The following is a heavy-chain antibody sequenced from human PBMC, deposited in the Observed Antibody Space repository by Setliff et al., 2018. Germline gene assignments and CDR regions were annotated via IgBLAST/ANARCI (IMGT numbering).Heavy chain of an antibody. CDR2: ISGYSGDT. CDR1: GYTFTSYS. CDR3: ARVTGVTTFGVIMKDFEF. J-gene: IGHJ4*02. V-gene: IGHV1-18*01. D-gene: IGHD3-3*01. Sequence: ASVKVSCKASGYTFTSYSITWVRQAPGRGLEWLGWISGYSGDTSYAQKFQDRVTLTTDTSSSTAYMEMRSLTSDDTAVYYCARVTGVTTFGVIMKDFEFWGQGTLVTVSS.